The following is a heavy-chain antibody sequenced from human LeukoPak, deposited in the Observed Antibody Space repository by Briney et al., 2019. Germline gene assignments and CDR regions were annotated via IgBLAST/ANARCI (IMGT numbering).Heavy chain of an antibody. CDR3: AYSCGYYH. D-gene: IGHD3-22*01. Sequence: PGGSLRLSCSASGFTFSLYAMHWVRQAPGRGLEYVSAITSNGGSTYYADSVKGRFTISRDNSKNTLYLHMSTLRPEDTAVYYCAYSCGYYHWGQGTLVTVSS. V-gene: IGHV3-64D*06. CDR2: ITSNGGST. J-gene: IGHJ1*01. CDR1: GFTFSLYA.